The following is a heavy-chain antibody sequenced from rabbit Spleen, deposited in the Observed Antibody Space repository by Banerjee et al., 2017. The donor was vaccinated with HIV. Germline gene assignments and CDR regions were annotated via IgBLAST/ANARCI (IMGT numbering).Heavy chain of an antibody. J-gene: IGHJ6*01. V-gene: IGHV1S40*01. Sequence: QSLEESGGGLVQPEGSLTLTCTASGFSFSSNYYMCWVRQAPGKGLEWIACIYSSSSSSTYYASWAKGRFTCSKTSSTTVTLQMTSLTAADTATYFCARDTGSSFSTYGMDLWGPGTLVTVS. CDR2: IYSSSSSST. CDR3: ARDTGSSFSTYGMDL. D-gene: IGHD8-1*01. CDR1: GFSFSSNYY.